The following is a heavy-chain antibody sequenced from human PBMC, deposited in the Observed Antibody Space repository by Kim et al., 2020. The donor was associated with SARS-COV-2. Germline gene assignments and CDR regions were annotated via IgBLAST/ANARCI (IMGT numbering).Heavy chain of an antibody. CDR3: AKAPQRYFDWLSPTGYYGMDA. CDR2: ISGSGGST. Sequence: GGSLRLSCAASGFTFSSYAMSWVRQAPGKGLEWVSAISGSGGSTYYADSVKGRFTISRDNSKNTLYLQMNSLRAEDTAVYYCAKAPQRYFDWLSPTGYYGMDAWGQGTTVTVSS. D-gene: IGHD3-9*01. CDR1: GFTFSSYA. V-gene: IGHV3-23*01. J-gene: IGHJ6*02.